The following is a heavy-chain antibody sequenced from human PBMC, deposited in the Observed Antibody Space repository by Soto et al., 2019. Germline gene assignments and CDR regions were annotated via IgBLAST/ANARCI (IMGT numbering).Heavy chain of an antibody. CDR3: AKEFHSWNYFDY. J-gene: IGHJ4*02. V-gene: IGHV3-30*18. CDR2: ISYDGSNK. CDR1: GFTFSSSG. D-gene: IGHD1-20*01. Sequence: SLRLSCAASGFTFSSSGMHWVRQAPGEGLEWVAVISYDGSNKFYADSVKGRFTISRDNFRNTLYLQMNSLRAEDTAVYYCAKEFHSWNYFDYWGQGTRVTVSS.